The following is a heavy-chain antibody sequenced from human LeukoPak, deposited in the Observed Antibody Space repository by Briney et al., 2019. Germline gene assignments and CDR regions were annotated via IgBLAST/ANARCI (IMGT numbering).Heavy chain of an antibody. Sequence: GGSLRLSCGASGFTFSNYAMSWVRQAPGKGLEWVSAISGSGGSTYYADSVKGRFTISRDNSKNTLYLQMNSLRAEDTAVYYCARDRGGGWFDPWGQGTLVTVSS. J-gene: IGHJ5*02. V-gene: IGHV3-23*01. CDR1: GFTFSNYA. CDR3: ARDRGGGWFDP. CDR2: ISGSGGST. D-gene: IGHD4-23*01.